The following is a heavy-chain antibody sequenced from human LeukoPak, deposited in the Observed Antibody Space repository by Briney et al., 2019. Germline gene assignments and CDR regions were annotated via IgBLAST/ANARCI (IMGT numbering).Heavy chain of an antibody. CDR2: INDSEST. J-gene: IGHJ4*02. D-gene: IGHD6-6*01. Sequence: SETLSLTCTVSGGSISSYYWSWIRQPPGKGLEWIGEINDSESTNYNPSLKSRVTISVDTSKNQFSLKLSSVTAADTAVYYCARGKGIATRPRFDYWGRGTLVTVSS. CDR1: GGSISSYY. CDR3: ARGKGIATRPRFDY. V-gene: IGHV4-34*01.